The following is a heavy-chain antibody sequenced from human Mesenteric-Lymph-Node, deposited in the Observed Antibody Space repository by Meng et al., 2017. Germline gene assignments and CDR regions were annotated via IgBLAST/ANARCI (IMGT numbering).Heavy chain of an antibody. V-gene: IGHV3-30*18. CDR2: ISYDGSGK. Sequence: QVQLVESGGGVARPGGCLRLSCVVSGFTFRSYGMHWVRQAPGKGLEWAAVISYDGSGKFYADSVKGRFAISRDNSKNTLYLQMNNLRADDTAVYYCAKSKGGILSDYLDSWGQGTLVTVSS. CDR1: GFTFRSYG. D-gene: IGHD2-21*01. CDR3: AKSKGGILSDYLDS. J-gene: IGHJ4*02.